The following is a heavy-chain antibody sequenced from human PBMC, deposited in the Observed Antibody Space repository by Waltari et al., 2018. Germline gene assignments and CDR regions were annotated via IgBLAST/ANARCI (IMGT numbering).Heavy chain of an antibody. Sequence: QLQLQESGPGLVTPSETLSHTCTVSGGSISTNYNWGWIRQPPGKGLEWMGNMQYRGSTFYNPSLKSRVTISLDTSKNQFSLRLSSVGAADTAVYFCGRIAFGDDGGYFQHWGQGTLVTVSS. CDR3: GRIAFGDDGGYFQH. V-gene: IGHV4-39*01. CDR2: MQYRGST. J-gene: IGHJ1*01. CDR1: GGSISTNYN. D-gene: IGHD4-17*01.